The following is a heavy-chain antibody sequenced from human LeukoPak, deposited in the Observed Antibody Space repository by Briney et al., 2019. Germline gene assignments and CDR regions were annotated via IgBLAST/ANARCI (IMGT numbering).Heavy chain of an antibody. J-gene: IGHJ4*02. CDR1: GFTFDDYA. D-gene: IGHD1-7*01. Sequence: GGSLRLSCAASGFTFDDYAMHWVRQAPGKGLEWVSGISWNSGSIGYADSAKGRFTISRDNAKNSLYLQMNSLRAEDTALYYCAKDLELEDYWGQGTLVTVPS. CDR3: AKDLELEDY. CDR2: ISWNSGSI. V-gene: IGHV3-9*01.